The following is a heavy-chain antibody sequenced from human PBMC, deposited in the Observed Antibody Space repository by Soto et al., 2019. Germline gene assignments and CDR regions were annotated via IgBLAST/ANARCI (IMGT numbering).Heavy chain of an antibody. V-gene: IGHV4-31*03. CDR1: GGSISSGGYY. J-gene: IGHJ4*02. CDR3: AAYRYYDILTGYLDY. D-gene: IGHD3-9*01. CDR2: IYYSGST. Sequence: SETLSLTCTVSGGSISSGGYYWSWIRQHPGKGLEWIGYIYYSGSTYYNPSLKSRVTISVDTSKNQFSLKLSSVTAADTAVYYCAAYRYYDILTGYLDYWGQGTLVTVSS.